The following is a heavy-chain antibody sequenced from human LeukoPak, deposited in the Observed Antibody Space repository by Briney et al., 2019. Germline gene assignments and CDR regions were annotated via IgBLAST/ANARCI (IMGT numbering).Heavy chain of an antibody. J-gene: IGHJ4*02. CDR3: ARLDYGDESYFDY. CDR1: GGSISSSSYY. D-gene: IGHD4-17*01. Sequence: PSETLSLTCTVSGGSISSSSYYWGWIRQPPGKGLEWIGSIYYSGSTYYNPSHKSRVTISVDTSKNQFSLKLSSVTAAGTAVYYCARLDYGDESYFDYWGQGTLVTVSS. CDR2: IYYSGST. V-gene: IGHV4-39*01.